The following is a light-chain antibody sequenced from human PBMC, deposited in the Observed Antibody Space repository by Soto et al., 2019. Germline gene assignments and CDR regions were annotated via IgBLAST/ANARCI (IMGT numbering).Light chain of an antibody. CDR3: QQYGSSPPVT. V-gene: IGKV3-20*01. J-gene: IGKJ5*01. Sequence: EIVLTQSPGTLSLSPGEGATLSCRARQTISSSYLVWYQQKPGQAPRLLIYATSNRATGIPDRFSGSGSGTDFSLSISRLEPEDFGVYYCQQYGSSPPVTFGQGTRLEIK. CDR2: ATS. CDR1: QTISSSY.